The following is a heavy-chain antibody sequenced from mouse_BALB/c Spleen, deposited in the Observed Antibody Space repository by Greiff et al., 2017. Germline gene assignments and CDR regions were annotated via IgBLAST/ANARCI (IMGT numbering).Heavy chain of an antibody. CDR1: GYTFTSYT. D-gene: IGHD1-1*01. Sequence: QVQLKQSAAELARPGASVKMSCKASGYTFTSYTMHWVKQRPGQGLEWIGYINPSSGYTEYNQKFKDKTTLTADKSSSTAYMQLSSLTSEDSAVYYCAGFTTVVPLDYGGQGTTLTVSS. CDR2: INPSSGYT. J-gene: IGHJ2*01. V-gene: IGHV1-4*02. CDR3: AGFTTVVPLDY.